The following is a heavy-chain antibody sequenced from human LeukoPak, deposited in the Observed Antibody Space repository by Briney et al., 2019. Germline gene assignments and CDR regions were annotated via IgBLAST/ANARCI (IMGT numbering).Heavy chain of an antibody. V-gene: IGHV3-7*01. CDR2: IKEDGSEK. CDR3: AELGITMIGGV. J-gene: IGHJ6*04. Sequence: GGSLRLSCAASGFTFSNYWMSWVRQAPGKGLEWVANIKEDGSEKYYVDSVKGRFTISRDNAKNSLYLQMNSLRAEDTAVYYCAELGITMIGGVWGKGTTVTISS. D-gene: IGHD3-10*02. CDR1: GFTFSNYW.